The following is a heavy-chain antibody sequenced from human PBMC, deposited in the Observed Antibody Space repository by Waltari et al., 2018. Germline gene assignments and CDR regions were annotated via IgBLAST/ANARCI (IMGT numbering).Heavy chain of an antibody. CDR1: GYTFTGYY. Sequence: QVQLVQSGAEVKKPGASVKVPCKASGYTFTGYYMHWVRQAPGQGLEWMGWINPNRGGTNYAQKFQGRVTMTRDTSISTAYMELSRLRSDDTAVYYCAKIDPEGYYYYYGMDVWGQGTTVTVSS. CDR3: AKIDPEGYYYYYGMDV. CDR2: INPNRGGT. J-gene: IGHJ6*02. D-gene: IGHD2-21*01. V-gene: IGHV1-2*02.